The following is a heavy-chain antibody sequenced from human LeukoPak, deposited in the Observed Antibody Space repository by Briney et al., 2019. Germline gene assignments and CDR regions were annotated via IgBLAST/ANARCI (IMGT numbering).Heavy chain of an antibody. J-gene: IGHJ5*02. CDR3: ARGSSGFNWFDP. D-gene: IGHD3-22*01. Sequence: ASVKDSCKASGYTFTSYDINWVRQATGQGLEWMGWMNPNSGNTGYAQKFQGRVTMTRNTSISTAYMELSSLRSEDTAVYYCARGSSGFNWFDPWGQGTLVIVSS. CDR2: MNPNSGNT. CDR1: GYTFTSYD. V-gene: IGHV1-8*02.